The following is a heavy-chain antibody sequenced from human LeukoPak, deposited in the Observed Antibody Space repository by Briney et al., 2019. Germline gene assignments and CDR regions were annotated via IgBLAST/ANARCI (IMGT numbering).Heavy chain of an antibody. Sequence: ASVKVSCKASGYTFTSYGISWVRQAPGQGLEWMGWISAYNGNTNYAQKLQGRVTMTTDTSTSTAYMELRSLRSDDTAVYYRARAGIVVVPAAHHSMGDVWGQGTTVTVSS. D-gene: IGHD2-2*01. V-gene: IGHV1-18*01. CDR2: ISAYNGNT. J-gene: IGHJ6*02. CDR3: ARAGIVVVPAAHHSMGDV. CDR1: GYTFTSYG.